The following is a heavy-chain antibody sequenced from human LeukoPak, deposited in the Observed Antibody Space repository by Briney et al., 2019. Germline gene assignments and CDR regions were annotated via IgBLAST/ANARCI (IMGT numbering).Heavy chain of an antibody. CDR2: IKSKTDGGTA. CDR1: GFTFSNAW. V-gene: IGHV3-15*01. J-gene: IGHJ4*02. Sequence: GGSLRLSCAASGFTFSNAWMSWVRQAPGKGLEWVGRIKSKTDGGTAEYATPVKGRFTISRDDSKNTLYLQMDSLKTEDTAVYYCATAMTAVPYSWGQGTLVTVSS. CDR3: ATAMTAVPYS. D-gene: IGHD4-17*01.